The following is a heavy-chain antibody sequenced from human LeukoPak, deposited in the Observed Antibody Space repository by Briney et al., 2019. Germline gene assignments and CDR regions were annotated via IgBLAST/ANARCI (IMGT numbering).Heavy chain of an antibody. CDR3: AKRPEYSSSWYPFFDY. Sequence: KPGGSLRLSCVASGLTLSGYGMNWVRQAPGKGLEWLSYISTTMTTMYYADSVKGRFTVSSDNAKNSLYLQMDSLRAEDTAVYYCAKRPEYSSSWYPFFDYWGQGTLVTVSS. CDR2: ISTTMTTM. CDR1: GLTLSGYG. D-gene: IGHD6-13*01. J-gene: IGHJ4*02. V-gene: IGHV3-48*01.